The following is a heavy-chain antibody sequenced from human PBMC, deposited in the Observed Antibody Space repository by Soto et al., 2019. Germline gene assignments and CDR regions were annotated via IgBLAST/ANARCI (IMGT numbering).Heavy chain of an antibody. J-gene: IGHJ4*02. CDR1: GFTFSRLW. Sequence: GGSLRLSCATSGFTFSRLWMSWVSETPXKGLEWVANINQDGSETNYVDSVKGRFTTSRDNAKSSLHLQMNSLRVEDTAIYYCASRYLEHCVRSSFSAPYEHGGQGALVTVST. CDR2: INQDGSET. CDR3: ASRYLEHCVRSSFSAPYEH. D-gene: IGHD6-13*01. V-gene: IGHV3-7*03.